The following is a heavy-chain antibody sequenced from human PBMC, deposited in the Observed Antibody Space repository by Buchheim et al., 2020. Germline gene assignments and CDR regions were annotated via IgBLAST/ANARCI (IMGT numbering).Heavy chain of an antibody. CDR3: VGSLLRSLESLFVP. CDR2: ISFDGTNT. CDR1: GFTFSNHG. V-gene: IGHV3-30*03. Sequence: QVQLVESGGGVVQPGRSLRLSCAASGFTFSNHGMYWVRQAPGKGLQWVALISFDGTNTSYADSFMGRFTVSRDNSKNTLYLQMNSLRLEDTAVYYCVGSLLRSLESLFVPWGQGT. J-gene: IGHJ5*02. D-gene: IGHD3-3*01.